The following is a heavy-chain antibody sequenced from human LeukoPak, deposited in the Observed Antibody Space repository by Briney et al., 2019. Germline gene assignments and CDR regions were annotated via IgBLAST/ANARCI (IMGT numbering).Heavy chain of an antibody. CDR3: VRNRYGYGSGGYSPEHFHH. V-gene: IGHV3-30*03. CDR2: ISYDGSNK. CDR1: GFTFSSYG. D-gene: IGHD2-15*01. J-gene: IGHJ1*01. Sequence: GGSLRLSCAASGFTFSSYGMHWVRQAPGKGLEWVAVISYDGSNKYYADSVKGRFTISRDNPKKSMYLQINSLRAEDTAVYFCVRNRYGYGSGGYSPEHFHHWGQGTLVTVSS.